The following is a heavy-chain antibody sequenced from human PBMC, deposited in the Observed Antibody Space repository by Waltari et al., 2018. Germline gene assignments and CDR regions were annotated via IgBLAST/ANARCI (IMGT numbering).Heavy chain of an antibody. J-gene: IGHJ3*02. CDR3: LIRRRLNHDDAFDI. V-gene: IGHV1-2*06. CDR1: GYTFPSYD. D-gene: IGHD5-12*01. Sequence: QVQLVPSGAEVKKPGASVTVSCKASGYTFPSYDIHWVRQAPGQGLEWMGRINPNSGGTNYAQKFQGRVTMTRDTSISTAYMELSRLRSDDTAVYYCLIRRRLNHDDAFDIWGQGTMVTVSS. CDR2: INPNSGGT.